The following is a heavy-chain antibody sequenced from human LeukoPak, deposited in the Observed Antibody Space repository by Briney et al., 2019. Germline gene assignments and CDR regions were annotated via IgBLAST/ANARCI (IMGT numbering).Heavy chain of an antibody. Sequence: ASVKVSCKVSRYTLTELSMYWVRQAPGNGLVWRGGFDPEDGETIYAQKFQGRVTMTEDTSTHTAYMELRSLRSEDTAVYHCAAAPGIAPVGIIGIDFWGQGTLLTVSS. D-gene: IGHD2-8*02. CDR3: AAAPGIAPVGIIGIDF. V-gene: IGHV1-24*01. CDR1: RYTLTELS. CDR2: FDPEDGET. J-gene: IGHJ4*02.